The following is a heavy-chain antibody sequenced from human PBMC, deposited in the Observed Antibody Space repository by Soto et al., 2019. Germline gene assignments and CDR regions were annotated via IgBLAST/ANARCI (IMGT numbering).Heavy chain of an antibody. CDR2: ISYDGSNE. D-gene: IGHD1-26*01. CDR1: GFTFRSYG. CDR3: AKPGGGYSGSQCIDC. J-gene: IGHJ4*02. Sequence: QVQLVESGGGVVQPGRSLRLSCAASGFTFRSYGMHWVSQAPGKGLEWVAFISYDGSNEYYADSVKGRFTISRDNSKNRLYLQMNSLRTEDTAIYSCAKPGGGYSGSQCIDCWGQGTLVTVSS. V-gene: IGHV3-30*18.